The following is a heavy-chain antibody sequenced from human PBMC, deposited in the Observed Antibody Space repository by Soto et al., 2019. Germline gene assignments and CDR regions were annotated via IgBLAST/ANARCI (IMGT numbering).Heavy chain of an antibody. J-gene: IGHJ4*02. D-gene: IGHD3-16*01. CDR1: GYTFTSYG. Sequence: QVQLVQSGAEVKKPGASVKVSCKASGYTFTSYGISWVRQAPGQGLEWMGWINAYNGNTNYAQNLQGRLTMTTDTSASTASMELRSLRSDDTAVYYCARDWFGVDYLGQGTLVTVSS. V-gene: IGHV1-18*01. CDR2: INAYNGNT. CDR3: ARDWFGVDY.